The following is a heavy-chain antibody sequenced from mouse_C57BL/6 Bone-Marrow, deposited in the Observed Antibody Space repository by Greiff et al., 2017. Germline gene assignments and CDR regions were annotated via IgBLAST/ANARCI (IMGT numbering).Heavy chain of an antibody. J-gene: IGHJ4*01. Sequence: VQLKESGGDLVKPGGSLKLSCAASGFTFSSYGMSWVRPTPDKRLEWVATISSGGSYTYYPDSVKGRFTISRDNAKNTLYLQMSSLKSEDTAMYYCARQGYYYAMDYWGQGTSVTVSS. CDR3: ARQGYYYAMDY. CDR1: GFTFSSYG. V-gene: IGHV5-6*01. CDR2: ISSGGSYT.